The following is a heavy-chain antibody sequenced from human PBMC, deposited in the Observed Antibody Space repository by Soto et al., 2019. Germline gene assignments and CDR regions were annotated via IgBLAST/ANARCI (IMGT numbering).Heavy chain of an antibody. J-gene: IGHJ4*02. Sequence: GGSLRLSCAASGFTFSSYAMSWVRQAPGKGLEWVSAISGSGGSTYYADSVKGRFTISRDNSRNTLYLQMNSLRAEDTAVYYCAKKGSGYDYITPYDYWGQGTLVTVSS. CDR2: ISGSGGST. V-gene: IGHV3-23*01. CDR1: GFTFSSYA. D-gene: IGHD5-12*01. CDR3: AKKGSGYDYITPYDY.